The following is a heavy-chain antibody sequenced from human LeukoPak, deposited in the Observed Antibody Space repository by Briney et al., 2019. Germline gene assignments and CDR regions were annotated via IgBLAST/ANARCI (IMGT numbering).Heavy chain of an antibody. V-gene: IGHV3-23*01. CDR3: AKVADVYSVYYFDS. CDR2: TSGSADST. D-gene: IGHD2-21*01. J-gene: IGHJ4*02. Sequence: GGSLRLSCAASGFTFSSYWMSWVRQAPGKGLEWVSATSGSADSTHYADSVRGRFTISRDNSKNILYLQMNILRAEDTALYYCAKVADVYSVYYFDSWGPGTLVTVSS. CDR1: GFTFSSYW.